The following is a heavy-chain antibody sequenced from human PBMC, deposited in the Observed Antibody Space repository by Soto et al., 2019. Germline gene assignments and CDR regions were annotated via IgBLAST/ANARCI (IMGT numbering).Heavy chain of an antibody. V-gene: IGHV3-30*04. CDR2: ISYEGSNQ. CDR3: ERQGSYYGIDL. D-gene: IGHD6-19*01. CDR1: GFTLRSYA. Sequence: PGGSLRLSCAASGFTLRSYAMHWVRQAPGKGLEWLAVISYEGSNQYYADSVQGRFTLTRDNAKKTVDLQMNSLRADDTAVYYCERQGSYYGIDLWGQGTTVTVSS. J-gene: IGHJ6*02.